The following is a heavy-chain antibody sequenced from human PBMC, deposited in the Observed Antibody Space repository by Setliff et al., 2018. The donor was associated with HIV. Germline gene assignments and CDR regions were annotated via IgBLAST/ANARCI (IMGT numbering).Heavy chain of an antibody. CDR1: GGSFSDTA. V-gene: IGHV1-69*13. CDR3: GRGNLVATRVYFFES. Sequence: SVKVSCKASGGSFSDTAITWVRQAPGQGLEWMGTIIPISGTSNYAQRLQARVTITADESTSTAYMELSSLISEDTAIYFCGRGNLVATRVYFFESWGQGTLVTVSA. D-gene: IGHD5-12*01. CDR2: IIPISGTS. J-gene: IGHJ4*02.